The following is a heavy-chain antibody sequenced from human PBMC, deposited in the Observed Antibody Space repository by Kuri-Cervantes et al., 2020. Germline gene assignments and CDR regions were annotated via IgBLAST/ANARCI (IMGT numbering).Heavy chain of an antibody. CDR1: GFTFSSYSMN. D-gene: IGHD3-3*01. CDR3: ARHSEAGRSYDFWSGYYERGWFDP. V-gene: IGHV4-39*01. J-gene: IGHJ5*02. Sequence: ESLKISCAASGFTFSSYSMNWVRQAPGKGLEWIGSIYYSGSTYYNPSLKSRVTISVDTSKNQFSLKLSSVTAADTAVYYCARHSEAGRSYDFWSGYYERGWFDPWGQGTLVTVSS. CDR2: IYYSGST.